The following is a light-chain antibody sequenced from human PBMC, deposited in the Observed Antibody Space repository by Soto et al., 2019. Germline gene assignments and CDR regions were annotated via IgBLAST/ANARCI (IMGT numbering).Light chain of an antibody. CDR1: QGIRHD. V-gene: IGKV1-17*01. CDR2: DVS. CDR3: QQYESFSAT. Sequence: IEMTQSPSSLSVSVGDRVTITCRASQGIRHDLGWYQQKPGKAPKLLIYDVSALPRGVPPRFSGSGSGTQFTLTISGLQPDDFATYYCQQYESFSATFGPGTKVDIK. J-gene: IGKJ1*01.